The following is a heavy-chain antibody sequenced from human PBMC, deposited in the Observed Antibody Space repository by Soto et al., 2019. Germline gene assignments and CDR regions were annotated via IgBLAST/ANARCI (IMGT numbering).Heavy chain of an antibody. CDR1: GGSISSYY. D-gene: IGHD3-3*01. J-gene: IGHJ6*02. Sequence: SETLSLTCTVSGGSISSYYWSWIRQPPGKGLEWIGYIYYSGSTNYNPSLKSRVTIPVDTSKNQFSLKLSSVTAADTAVYYCARAEVWSGGYGMDVWGQGTTVTVSS. CDR2: IYYSGST. CDR3: ARAEVWSGGYGMDV. V-gene: IGHV4-59*01.